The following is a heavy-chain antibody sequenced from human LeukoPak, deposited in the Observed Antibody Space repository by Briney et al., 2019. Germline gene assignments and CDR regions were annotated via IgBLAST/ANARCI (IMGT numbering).Heavy chain of an antibody. CDR3: AKAASSSSPSYQYGMDV. V-gene: IGHV3-23*01. J-gene: IGHJ6*02. CDR1: GFIFSSYS. Sequence: GGSLRLSCAASGFIFSSYSMSWVRQAPGKGLEWISVITGSGKNTYYADSVKGRFTISKDNSKNTVYLQMNDLRVDDTAVYYCAKAASSSSPSYQYGMDVWGQGTTVTVSS. CDR2: ITGSGKNT. D-gene: IGHD6-13*01.